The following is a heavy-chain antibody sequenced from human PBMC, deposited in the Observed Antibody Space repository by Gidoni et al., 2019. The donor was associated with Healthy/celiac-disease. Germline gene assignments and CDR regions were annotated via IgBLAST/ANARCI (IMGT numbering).Heavy chain of an antibody. D-gene: IGHD4-17*01. CDR1: SSYA. CDR2: ISGSGGST. CDR3: ARWVYYYYGMDV. J-gene: IGHJ6*02. V-gene: IGHV3-23*01. Sequence: SSYAMSWVRQAPGKGLEWVSAISGSGGSTYYADSVKGRFTISRDNSKNTLYLQMNSLRAEDTAVYYCARWVYYYYGMDVWGQGTTVTVSS.